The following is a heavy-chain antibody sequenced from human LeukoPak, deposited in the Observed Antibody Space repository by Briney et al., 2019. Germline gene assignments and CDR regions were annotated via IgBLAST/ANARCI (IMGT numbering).Heavy chain of an antibody. CDR1: GGSFSGYY. CDR3: ARGAIVVVPAARTYWFDP. CDR2: INHSGST. J-gene: IGHJ5*02. D-gene: IGHD2-2*01. V-gene: IGHV4-34*01. Sequence: PSETLSLTCAVYGGSFSGYYWSWIRQPPGKGLEWIGEINHSGSTNYNPSLESPVTISVDPSKNQFSLKLSSVTAADTAVYYCARGAIVVVPAARTYWFDPWGQGTLVTVSS.